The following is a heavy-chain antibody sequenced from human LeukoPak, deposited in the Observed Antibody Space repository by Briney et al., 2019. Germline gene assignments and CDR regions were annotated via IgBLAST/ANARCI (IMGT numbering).Heavy chain of an antibody. CDR3: AREGSSGWFVY. CDR1: GYTFTSYG. D-gene: IGHD3-22*01. CDR2: ISGYNGDT. V-gene: IGHV1-18*01. Sequence: GPSVTVSCKASGYTFTSYGISWLRQAPGQGLEWMGWISGYNGDTNYAQKLQGRVTVTTDTSTSTAYMELRSLGSDDTAVYYCAREGSSGWFVYWGQGTLVTVSS. J-gene: IGHJ5*01.